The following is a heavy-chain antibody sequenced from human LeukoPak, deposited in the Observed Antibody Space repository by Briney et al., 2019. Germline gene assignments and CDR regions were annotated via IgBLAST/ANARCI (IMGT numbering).Heavy chain of an antibody. CDR2: IYSGGST. CDR3: ARDSGSYSYDY. D-gene: IGHD1-26*01. V-gene: IGHV3-66*02. J-gene: IGHJ4*02. CDR1: GFTVSSNY. Sequence: PGGSLRLSCAASGFTVSSNYMSWVRQAPGKGLEWVSVIYSGGSTYYADSVKGRFTIPRDNSKNTLYLQMNSLRAEDTAVYYCARDSGSYSYDYWGQGTLVTVSS.